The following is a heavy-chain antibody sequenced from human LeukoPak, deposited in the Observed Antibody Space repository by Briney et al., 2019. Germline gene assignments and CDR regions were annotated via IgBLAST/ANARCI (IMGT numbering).Heavy chain of an antibody. D-gene: IGHD2-2*01. CDR1: GFTFSSYW. CDR3: ARARCSSTSCYRYYFDY. Sequence: GGSLRLSCAASGFTFSSYWMHWVRQAPGKGLVWVSYITTDGSSTTYGDSVRGRFTISRDNAKNTLYLQMSSLRAEDTAVYYCARARCSSTSCYRYYFDYWGQGTLVTVSS. CDR2: ITTDGSST. V-gene: IGHV3-74*01. J-gene: IGHJ4*02.